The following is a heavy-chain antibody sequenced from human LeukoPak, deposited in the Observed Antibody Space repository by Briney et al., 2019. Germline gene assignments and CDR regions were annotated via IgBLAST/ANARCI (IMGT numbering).Heavy chain of an antibody. J-gene: IGHJ5*02. Sequence: SETLSLTCTVSGGSISSGGYYWSWIRQHPGKGLEWIGYIYYSGSTYYNPSLKSRVTISVDTSKNQFSLKLSSVTAADTAVYYCARTPGYDILTGYPWGQGTLVTVSS. CDR3: ARTPGYDILTGYP. V-gene: IGHV4-31*03. CDR2: IYYSGST. D-gene: IGHD3-9*01. CDR1: GGSISSGGYY.